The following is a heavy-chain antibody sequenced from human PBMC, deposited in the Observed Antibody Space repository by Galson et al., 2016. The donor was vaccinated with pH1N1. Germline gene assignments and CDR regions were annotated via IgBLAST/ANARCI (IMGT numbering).Heavy chain of an antibody. J-gene: IGHJ2*01. D-gene: IGHD4-17*01. CDR1: GFTFSSHG. Sequence: SLRLSCAASGFTFSSHGMHWVRQAPGKGLEWVAVISYDGSNKYYADSVKGRFTISRDNSKNTLYLQMNSLRAGDTAVYYCAKGDYGDYVGYFDVWGRGTLVTVSS. CDR2: ISYDGSNK. CDR3: AKGDYGDYVGYFDV. V-gene: IGHV3-30*18.